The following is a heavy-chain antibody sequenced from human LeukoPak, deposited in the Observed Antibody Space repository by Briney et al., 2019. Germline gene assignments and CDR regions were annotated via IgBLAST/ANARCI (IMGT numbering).Heavy chain of an antibody. J-gene: IGHJ3*02. CDR3: AKSRRELMSDDAFDI. D-gene: IGHD1-26*01. Sequence: GGSLRLSCAASGFTVSSNYMSWVRQAPGKGLEWVSVIYSGGSTYYADSVKGRFTISRDNSRTTLYLQMNSLTAEDTAVYYCAKSRRELMSDDAFDIWGQGTMVTVSS. V-gene: IGHV3-53*01. CDR2: IYSGGST. CDR1: GFTVSSNY.